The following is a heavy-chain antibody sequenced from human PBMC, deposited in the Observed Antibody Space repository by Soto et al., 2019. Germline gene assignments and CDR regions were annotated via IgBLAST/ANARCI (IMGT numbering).Heavy chain of an antibody. V-gene: IGHV4-59*01. Sequence: SETLSLTCTVSGGSISSYYWSWIRQHPGKGLEWIGYIYYSGSTNYNPSLKGRVTISVDTSKNQFSLKLSSVTAADTAVYYCARWDQYCSGGSCYLQYFQHWGQGTLVTVSS. J-gene: IGHJ1*01. CDR3: ARWDQYCSGGSCYLQYFQH. CDR1: GGSISSYY. D-gene: IGHD2-15*01. CDR2: IYYSGST.